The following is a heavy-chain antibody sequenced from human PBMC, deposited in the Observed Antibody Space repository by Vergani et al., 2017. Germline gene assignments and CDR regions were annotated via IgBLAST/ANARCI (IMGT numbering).Heavy chain of an antibody. D-gene: IGHD3-3*01. J-gene: IGHJ5*02. V-gene: IGHV4-39*01. Sequence: QLQLQESGPGLVKTSATLSLTCRVSGASIRSSNYYWGWIRQPPGKGLEWIASIYYSGSTYYNPSLKSRVTISVDTSKNQFSLQLSSVTAADTAVYFCAIHSTVEWLLKLGGIDPWCQGILVTVSS. CDR1: GASIRSSNYY. CDR2: IYYSGST. CDR3: AIHSTVEWLLKLGGIDP.